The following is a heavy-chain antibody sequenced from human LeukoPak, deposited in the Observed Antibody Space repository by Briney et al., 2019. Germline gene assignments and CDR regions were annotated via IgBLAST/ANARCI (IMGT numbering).Heavy chain of an antibody. CDR1: GYTFTNYD. CDR2: MNPNSGNT. CDR3: ARDAIAVAGTYYYYYYYMDV. D-gene: IGHD6-19*01. Sequence: ASVKVSCKASGYTFTNYDINWVRQATGQGLEWMGWMNPNSGNTGYAQKFQGRITITRNTSISTAYMELSSLRSEDTAVYYCARDAIAVAGTYYYYYYYMDVWGKGTTVTVSS. V-gene: IGHV1-8*03. J-gene: IGHJ6*03.